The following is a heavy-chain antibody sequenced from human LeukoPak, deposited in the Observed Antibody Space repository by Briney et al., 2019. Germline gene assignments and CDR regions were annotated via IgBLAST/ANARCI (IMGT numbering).Heavy chain of an antibody. V-gene: IGHV3-66*01. CDR2: IYSGGST. CDR1: GFTVSSNY. D-gene: IGHD2-21*02. CDR3: AGGKCGGDCYPIGWFDY. J-gene: IGHJ4*02. Sequence: GSLRLSCAASGFTVSSNYMSWVRQAPGKGLEWVSVIYSGGSTYYADSVKGRFTISRDNSKNTLYLQMNSLRAEDTAVYYCAGGKCGGDCYPIGWFDYWGQGTLVTVSS.